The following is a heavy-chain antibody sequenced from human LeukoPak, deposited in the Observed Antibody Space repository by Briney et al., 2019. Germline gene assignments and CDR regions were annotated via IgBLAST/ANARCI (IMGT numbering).Heavy chain of an antibody. CDR3: AKDQGGYSAYGHLDY. CDR1: GFTFSSYA. J-gene: IGHJ4*02. D-gene: IGHD5-12*01. Sequence: GGSLRLSCAASGFTFSSYAMSWVRQAPGKGLEWVSGIGATGVSTFYGDSVKGRFTMSRDNSKNALYLRMDSLRAEDTAVYYCAKDQGGYSAYGHLDYWGQGTLVTVSS. CDR2: IGATGVST. V-gene: IGHV3-23*01.